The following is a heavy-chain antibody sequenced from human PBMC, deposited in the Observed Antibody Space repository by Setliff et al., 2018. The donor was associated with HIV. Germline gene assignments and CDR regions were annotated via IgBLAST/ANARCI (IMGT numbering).Heavy chain of an antibody. Sequence: SETLSLTCAVYGGSFSDYNWSWIRQPPGKGLEWIAEINHSKHTIYNPSLKSRVTISVDTSKNQVSLKLKSVTAADTAVYYCARGVLWLGERAYYYYYIDVWGQGTPVTVSS. D-gene: IGHD3-10*01. CDR1: GGSFSDYN. CDR3: ARGVLWLGERAYYYYYIDV. J-gene: IGHJ6*03. CDR2: INHSKHT. V-gene: IGHV4-34*01.